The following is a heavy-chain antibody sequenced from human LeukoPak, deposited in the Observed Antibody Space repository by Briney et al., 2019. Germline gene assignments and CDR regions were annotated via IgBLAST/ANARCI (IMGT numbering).Heavy chain of an antibody. CDR2: IYTSGST. V-gene: IGHV4-4*07. D-gene: IGHD6-19*01. Sequence: SETLSLTCTVSGGSISSYYRSWIRQPAGKGLEWIGRIYTSGSTNYNPSLKSRGTMSVDTSKNQFSLKLSSVTAADTAVYYCAREDRRVAGINWFDPWGQGTLVTVSS. J-gene: IGHJ5*02. CDR3: AREDRRVAGINWFDP. CDR1: GGSISSYY.